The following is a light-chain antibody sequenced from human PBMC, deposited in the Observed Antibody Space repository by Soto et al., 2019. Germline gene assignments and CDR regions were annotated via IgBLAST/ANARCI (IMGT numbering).Light chain of an antibody. CDR2: AAS. Sequence: DIQMTQSPSSLSASVGDRVTITCRASQSIRSYLNWYQQKPGKAPKLLIYAASSLPSGVPSRFSGSGSGTDFTLTISSLQPEDFATYYGQQSYSTQYTVGQGTKLEIK. V-gene: IGKV1-39*01. J-gene: IGKJ2*01. CDR3: QQSYSTQYT. CDR1: QSIRSY.